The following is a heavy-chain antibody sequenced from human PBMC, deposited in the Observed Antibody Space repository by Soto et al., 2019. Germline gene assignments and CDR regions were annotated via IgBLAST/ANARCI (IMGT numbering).Heavy chain of an antibody. J-gene: IGHJ3*01. CDR2: IKPDGSKG. Sequence: EVQLVESGGALVQPGGSLRLSCAVSGFPFSTYWMCWARQAPGKGLEWVANIKPDGSKGFYVDSVKGRFTISRDNSKNSLYLQMNSLTADDTAVYFCAREGRLLGAFDVWGQGTKVTVSS. CDR1: GFPFSTYW. V-gene: IGHV3-7*01. CDR3: AREGRLLGAFDV. D-gene: IGHD5-12*01.